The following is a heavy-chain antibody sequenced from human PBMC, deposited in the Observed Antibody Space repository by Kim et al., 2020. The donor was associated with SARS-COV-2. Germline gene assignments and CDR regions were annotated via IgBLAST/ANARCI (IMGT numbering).Heavy chain of an antibody. V-gene: IGHV4-34*01. CDR1: GGSFSGYY. D-gene: IGHD4-17*01. CDR2: INHSGST. J-gene: IGHJ3*02. Sequence: SETLSLTCAVYGGSFSGYYWSWIRQPPGKGLEWIGEINHSGSTNYNPSLKSRVTISVDTSKNQFSLKLSSVTAADTAVYYCARVYGGNPSTAFDIWGQGTMVTVSS. CDR3: ARVYGGNPSTAFDI.